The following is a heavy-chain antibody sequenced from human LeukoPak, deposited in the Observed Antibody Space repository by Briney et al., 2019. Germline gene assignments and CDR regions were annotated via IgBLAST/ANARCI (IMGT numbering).Heavy chain of an antibody. D-gene: IGHD2-2*01. J-gene: IGHJ4*02. V-gene: IGHV1-2*04. Sequence: ASVKVSCKASGYTFTGYYMHWVRQAPGQGLEWMGWINPNSGGTNYAQKFQGWVTMTRDTSISTAYMELSRLRSDDTAVYYCARDSRDCSSTSCYWYFDYWGQGTLVTVSS. CDR2: INPNSGGT. CDR1: GYTFTGYY. CDR3: ARDSRDCSSTSCYWYFDY.